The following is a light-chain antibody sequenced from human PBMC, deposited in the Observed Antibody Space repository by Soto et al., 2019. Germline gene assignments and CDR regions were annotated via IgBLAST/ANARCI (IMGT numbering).Light chain of an antibody. CDR1: SSDVGTYDY. CDR3: SSHTSVNTRV. Sequence: QSDLTRPGSVSGSPGQSIAISCTGTSSDVGTYDYVSWYQQYPDKAHKLIIYEVTQRPSGVSNRFSGSKSGNTASLTISGLQAEDEADYYCSSHTSVNTRVFGTGTRSPS. V-gene: IGLV2-14*01. CDR2: EVT. J-gene: IGLJ1*01.